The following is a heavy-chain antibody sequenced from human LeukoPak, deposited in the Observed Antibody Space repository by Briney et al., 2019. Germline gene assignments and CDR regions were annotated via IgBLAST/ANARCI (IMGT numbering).Heavy chain of an antibody. V-gene: IGHV3-53*01. D-gene: IGHD2-2*02. CDR1: GFTVANKY. J-gene: IGHJ1*01. CDR3: AREVYCSSTSCYTGYFQH. Sequence: GGSLRLSCAASGFTVANKYMSWVRQAPGKGLEWVSIIYTGGSTFYADAVRGRFTISRDNSKNTLDLQMNGLRTEDTAVYYCAREVYCSSTSCYTGYFQHWGQGTLVTVSS. CDR2: IYTGGST.